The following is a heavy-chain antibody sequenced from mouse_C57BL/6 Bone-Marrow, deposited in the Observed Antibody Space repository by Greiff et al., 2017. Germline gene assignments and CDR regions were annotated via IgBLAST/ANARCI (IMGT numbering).Heavy chain of an antibody. D-gene: IGHD2-4*01. CDR1: GYAFSSSW. J-gene: IGHJ2*01. CDR2: IYPGDGDT. Sequence: VQLQQSGPELVKPGASVKISCKASGYAFSSSWMNWVKQRPGKGLEWIGRIYPGDGDTNYNGKFKGKATLTADKASSTAYMQLSSLTSEDSAVYFCARGHDYDFDYWGQGTTLTVSS. V-gene: IGHV1-82*01. CDR3: ARGHDYDFDY.